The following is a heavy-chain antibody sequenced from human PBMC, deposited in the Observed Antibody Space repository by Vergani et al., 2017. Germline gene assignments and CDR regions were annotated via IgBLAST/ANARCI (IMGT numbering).Heavy chain of an antibody. J-gene: IGHJ6*03. CDR2: IYTSGST. V-gene: IGHV4-61*02. CDR1: GGSISSGSYY. CDR3: ARGSYYYYMDV. Sequence: QVQLQESGPGLVKPSQTLSLTCTVSGGSISSGSYYWSWIRQPAGKGLEWIGRIYTSGSTIYNPSLKSRVTISVDTSKNQFSLKLSSVTAADTAVYYCARGSYYYYMDVWGKGTTVTVSS.